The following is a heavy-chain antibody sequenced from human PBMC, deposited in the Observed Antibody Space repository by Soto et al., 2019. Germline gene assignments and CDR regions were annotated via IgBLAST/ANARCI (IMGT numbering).Heavy chain of an antibody. D-gene: IGHD2-15*01. CDR1: GYTLTSYG. CDR3: ARDLSGCSGGSCYSLEVGYFQH. Sequence: ASVKVSCKASGYTLTSYGISWVRQAPGQGLEWMGWISAYNGNTNYAQKLQGRVTMTTDTSTSTAYMELRSLRSDDTAVYYCARDLSGCSGGSCYSLEVGYFQHWGQGTLVTVSS. J-gene: IGHJ1*01. CDR2: ISAYNGNT. V-gene: IGHV1-18*01.